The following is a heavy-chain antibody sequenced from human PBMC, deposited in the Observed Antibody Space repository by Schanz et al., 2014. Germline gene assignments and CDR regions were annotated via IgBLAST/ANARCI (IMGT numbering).Heavy chain of an antibody. V-gene: IGHV3-21*01. CDR1: GFNFSSYS. CDR3: VRDSFFAFDY. J-gene: IGHJ4*02. Sequence: PGGSLRLSCAASGFNFSSYSLNWVRQAPGKGLEWVSSISYGTSYIYYADSVKGRFTMSRDNAKNSVFLQMNSLRAEDTAVYYCVRDSFFAFDYWGQGTLVTVSS. CDR2: ISYGTSYI. D-gene: IGHD3-3*01.